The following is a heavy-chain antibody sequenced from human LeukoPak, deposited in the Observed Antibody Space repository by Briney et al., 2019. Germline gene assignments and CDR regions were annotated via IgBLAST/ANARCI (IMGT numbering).Heavy chain of an antibody. Sequence: SETLSLTCAVYGGSFSGYYWSWIRQPPGKGLEWIGEINHSGSTNYNPSLKSRVTISVDTSKNQFSLKLSSVTAADTAVYYCARVSPELPFAYCSGDCYPNWFDPWGQGTLVTVSS. CDR2: INHSGST. CDR3: ARVSPELPFAYCSGDCYPNWFDP. D-gene: IGHD2-21*02. J-gene: IGHJ5*02. CDR1: GGSFSGYY. V-gene: IGHV4-34*01.